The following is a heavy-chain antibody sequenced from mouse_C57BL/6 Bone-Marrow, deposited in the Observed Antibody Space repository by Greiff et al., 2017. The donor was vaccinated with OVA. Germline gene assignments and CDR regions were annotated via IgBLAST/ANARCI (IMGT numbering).Heavy chain of an antibody. CDR1: GYTFTDYE. J-gene: IGHJ4*01. Sequence: VQLQESGAELVRPGASVTLSCKASGYTFTDYEMHWVKQTPVHGLEWIGAIDPDTGGTAYNQKFKGKAILTADKSSSTAYMELRSLTSEDSAVYYCTRGYSNYYAMDDWGQGTSVTVSS. V-gene: IGHV1-15*01. CDR2: IDPDTGGT. D-gene: IGHD2-5*01. CDR3: TRGYSNYYAMDD.